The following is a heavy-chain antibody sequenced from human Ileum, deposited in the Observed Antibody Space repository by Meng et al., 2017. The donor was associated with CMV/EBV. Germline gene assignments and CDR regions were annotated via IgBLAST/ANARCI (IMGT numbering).Heavy chain of an antibody. D-gene: IGHD6-13*01. Sequence: GESLKISCAVSRFTLRNYEMKWVRQAPGKGLEWVSVIYSGGSTYYADSVKGRFTISRDNSKNTLYLQMNSLRAEDTAVYYCARSRKQLIPFDYWGQGTLVTVSS. CDR1: RFTLRNYE. V-gene: IGHV3-53*01. CDR3: ARSRKQLIPFDY. CDR2: IYSGGST. J-gene: IGHJ4*02.